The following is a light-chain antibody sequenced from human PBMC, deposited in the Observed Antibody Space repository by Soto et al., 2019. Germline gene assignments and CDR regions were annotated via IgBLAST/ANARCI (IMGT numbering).Light chain of an antibody. CDR2: AAS. CDR1: QGISSW. V-gene: IGKV1D-12*01. CDR3: QQTNTFPCT. J-gene: IGKJ5*01. Sequence: DIQMTQSPSSVSASVGDRVTITCRASQGISSWLAWYQHKPGKAPKLLIYAASSLQGGVPSRFSGSGSGTDFTLTISSLQPEDFATYYCQQTNTFPCTFGQGTRLEIK.